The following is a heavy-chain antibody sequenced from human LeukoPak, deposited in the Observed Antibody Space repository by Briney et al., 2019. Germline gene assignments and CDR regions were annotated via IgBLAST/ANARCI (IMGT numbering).Heavy chain of an antibody. Sequence: GGSLRLSCAASGFTFDDYGMSWVRQAPGKWLEWVSGINWNGGSTGYADSVKGRFTISRDNAKNSLYLQMNSLRAEDTALYYCARGYSSGWLGNFDCWGQGTLVTVSS. CDR2: INWNGGST. CDR3: ARGYSSGWLGNFDC. V-gene: IGHV3-20*04. D-gene: IGHD6-19*01. J-gene: IGHJ4*02. CDR1: GFTFDDYG.